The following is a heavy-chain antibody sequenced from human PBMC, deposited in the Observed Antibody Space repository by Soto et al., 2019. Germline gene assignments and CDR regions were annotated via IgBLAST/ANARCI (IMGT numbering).Heavy chain of an antibody. Sequence: QLKLQESGSGLVKPSQTLSLTCAVSGGSISSGGYSWRWIRQPPGKGLEWIGYIYHSGSTYYNPSLKSRVTISVDRSKNQFSLKLSSVTAADTAVYYCARVPDRWGQGTLVTVSS. CDR2: IYHSGST. CDR3: ARVPDR. CDR1: GGSISSGGYS. V-gene: IGHV4-30-2*01. D-gene: IGHD2-2*01. J-gene: IGHJ5*02.